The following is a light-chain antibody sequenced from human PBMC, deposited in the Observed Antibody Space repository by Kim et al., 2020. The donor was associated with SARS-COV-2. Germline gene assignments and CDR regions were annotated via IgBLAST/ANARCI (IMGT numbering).Light chain of an antibody. V-gene: IGLV2-14*03. CDR2: DVT. CDR3: GSYTSSSTWV. Sequence: GQSITISCTGTSSDVGGYNYVSWYQQHPGKAPKLIIYDVTKRPSGVSNRFSGSKSGNTASLTISGLQAEDEADYYCGSYTSSSTWVFGGGTQLTVL. CDR1: SSDVGGYNY. J-gene: IGLJ3*02.